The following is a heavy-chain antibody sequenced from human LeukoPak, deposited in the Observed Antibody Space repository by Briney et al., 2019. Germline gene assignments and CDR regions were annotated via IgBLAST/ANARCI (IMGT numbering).Heavy chain of an antibody. D-gene: IGHD6-13*01. CDR2: MNPNSGNT. Sequence: ASVKVSCKASGYTVTSYDINWVRQATGQGLEWMGWMNPNSGNTGYAQKFQGRVTMTRNTAITTDYMEPSSLRSEDTAVDYCARGHSSSSGIDYWGQGTLVTVSS. CDR3: ARGHSSSSGIDY. CDR1: GYTVTSYD. J-gene: IGHJ4*02. V-gene: IGHV1-8*01.